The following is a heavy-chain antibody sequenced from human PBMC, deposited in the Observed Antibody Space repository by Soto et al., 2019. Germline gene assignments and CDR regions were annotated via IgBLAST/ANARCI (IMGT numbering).Heavy chain of an antibody. CDR1: GGSISSGGYY. D-gene: IGHD4-17*01. Sequence: QVQLQESGPGLVKPSQTLSLTCTVSGGSISSGGYYWSWIRQHPGKGLEWIGYIYYSGSTYYNPSLKSRVTISVDTSKNQFSLKLSSVTAADTAVYYCARGPFGTTVPTDYFDYWGQGTLVTVSS. V-gene: IGHV4-31*03. CDR3: ARGPFGTTVPTDYFDY. CDR2: IYYSGST. J-gene: IGHJ4*02.